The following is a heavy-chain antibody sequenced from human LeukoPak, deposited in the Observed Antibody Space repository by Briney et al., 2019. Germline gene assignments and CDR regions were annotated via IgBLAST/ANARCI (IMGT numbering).Heavy chain of an antibody. Sequence: ASVKLSCKASGYTHSELSIHWGGQAPGNGFEWLGGFNLEDGETIFAQKFQGRVTMTEGSSTNTAYMELSSLRSEDTAIYYCPTELFVWGLGTLVTVSS. CDR1: GYTHSELS. J-gene: IGHJ4*02. D-gene: IGHD2-21*01. V-gene: IGHV1-24*01. CDR3: PTELFV. CDR2: FNLEDGET.